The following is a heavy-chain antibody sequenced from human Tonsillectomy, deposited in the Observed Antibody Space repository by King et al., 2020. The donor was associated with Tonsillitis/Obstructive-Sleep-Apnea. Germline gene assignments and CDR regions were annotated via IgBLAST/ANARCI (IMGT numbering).Heavy chain of an antibody. Sequence: VQLQQWGAGLLKPSETLSLTCAVYGGSFSGYYWSWLRQPPGKGLEWIGEINHSGSTNYNPSLKSRVTISVDTSKNQFSLKLSSVTAADTAVYYCARGSPGWQWLAQFDYWGQGTLVTVSA. CDR3: ARGSPGWQWLAQFDY. D-gene: IGHD6-19*01. J-gene: IGHJ4*02. V-gene: IGHV4-34*01. CDR2: INHSGST. CDR1: GGSFSGYY.